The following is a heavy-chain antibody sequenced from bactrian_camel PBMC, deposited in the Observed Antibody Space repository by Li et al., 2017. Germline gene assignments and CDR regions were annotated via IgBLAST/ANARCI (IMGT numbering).Heavy chain of an antibody. D-gene: IGHD1*01. CDR2: TDTNGKS. V-gene: IGHV3S42*01. Sequence: VQLVESGGGSVQSGGSLRLSCAVSADTTTDYCMGWVRQAPGEEREGVAVTDTNGKSSYEDSVKGRFTITRDDAENMVYLQMNNLKSEDTALYYCGLYSSLHSWGRGTQVTVS. CDR1: ADTTTDYC. J-gene: IGHJ6*01. CDR3: GLYSSLHS.